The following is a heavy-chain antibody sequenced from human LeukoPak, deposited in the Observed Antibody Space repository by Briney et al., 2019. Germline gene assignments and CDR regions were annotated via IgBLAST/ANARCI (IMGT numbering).Heavy chain of an antibody. CDR3: ARRLAVASYTDY. CDR2: INPNSGGT. J-gene: IGHJ4*02. D-gene: IGHD6-19*01. Sequence: ASVKVSCKASGYTFTGYYMHWVRQAPGQGLEWMGRINPNSGGTNYAQKFQGRVTMTRDTSISTAYMELSRLRSDDTAVYYCARRLAVASYTDYWGQGTLVTVSS. CDR1: GYTFTGYY. V-gene: IGHV1-2*06.